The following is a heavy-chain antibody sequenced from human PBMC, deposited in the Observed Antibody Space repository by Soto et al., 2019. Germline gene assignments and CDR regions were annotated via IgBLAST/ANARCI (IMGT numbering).Heavy chain of an antibody. D-gene: IGHD2-21*01. J-gene: IGHJ4*02. V-gene: IGHV3-33*01. CDR3: AREGYGGEAPFDF. CDR2: IWYDGSNT. Sequence: QVQLVESGGGVFQPGRSLRLSCTASGFTFRSHGMHWVRQAPGKGPEWVAVIWYDGSNTYYADSAKGRFTISRDNSKNTLYLQMNSLRVEDTAVYYCAREGYGGEAPFDFWGQGTLVTVSS. CDR1: GFTFRSHG.